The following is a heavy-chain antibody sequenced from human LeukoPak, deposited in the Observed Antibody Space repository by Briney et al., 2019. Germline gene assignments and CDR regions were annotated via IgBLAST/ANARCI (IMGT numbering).Heavy chain of an antibody. CDR1: KFTFSNFG. Sequence: GGSLRLSCAASKFTFSNFGMHWVRQAPGKGLEWVAFIRYDGSNKYYADSVKGRFTISRDNSKNTLYLQMNSLRVEDTAVYYCAKDSEGEWLFAYWGQGTLVTVSS. J-gene: IGHJ4*02. CDR2: IRYDGSNK. V-gene: IGHV3-30*02. D-gene: IGHD3-3*01. CDR3: AKDSEGEWLFAY.